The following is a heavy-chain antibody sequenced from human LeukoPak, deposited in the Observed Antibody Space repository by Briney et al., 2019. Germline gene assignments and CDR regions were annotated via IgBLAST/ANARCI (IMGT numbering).Heavy chain of an antibody. D-gene: IGHD3-3*01. CDR2: ISSSSSSI. CDR1: GFTFCSYS. CDR3: ATTYYDFWSGPPHMDV. J-gene: IGHJ6*03. V-gene: IGHV3-48*01. Sequence: GGSLRLSCAASGFTFCSYSMKWVRQAPGKGLEWVSYISSSSSSIYYADSVKGRFTISRDNAKNSLYLQLNSLRAEDTAVYYCATTYYDFWSGPPHMDVWGKGTTVTVSS.